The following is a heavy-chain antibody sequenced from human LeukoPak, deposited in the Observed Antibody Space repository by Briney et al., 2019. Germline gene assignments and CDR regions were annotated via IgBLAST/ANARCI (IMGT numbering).Heavy chain of an antibody. CDR3: ARTITMVRGVNRGDAFDI. D-gene: IGHD3-10*01. Sequence: SQTLSLTCAVSGGSISSGGYSWSWIRQPPGKGLEWIGYIYHSGSTYYNPSLKSRVTISVDRSKNQFSLKLSSVTAADTAVYYCARTITMVRGVNRGDAFDIWGQGTMVTVS. CDR2: IYHSGST. CDR1: GGSISSGGYS. V-gene: IGHV4-30-2*01. J-gene: IGHJ3*02.